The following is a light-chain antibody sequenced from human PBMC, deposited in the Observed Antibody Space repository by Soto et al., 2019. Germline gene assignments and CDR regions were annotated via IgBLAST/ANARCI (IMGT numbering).Light chain of an antibody. CDR1: SSDIGAYNS. CDR3: ASYTTAKIRV. V-gene: IGLV2-14*03. J-gene: IGLJ2*01. Sequence: QSALTQPASVSASPGQSITISCTGTSSDIGAYNSVSWYQHYPGKAPQLIIYDVSYRPSGISSRFSGSKSGNTASLTISGLQPDDDADYYCASYTTAKIRVFGGGTKLIVL. CDR2: DVS.